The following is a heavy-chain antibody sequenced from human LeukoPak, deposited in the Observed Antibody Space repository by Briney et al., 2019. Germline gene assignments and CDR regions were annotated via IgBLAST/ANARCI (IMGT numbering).Heavy chain of an antibody. V-gene: IGHV3-7*01. J-gene: IGHJ4*02. CDR3: ARSTPIYFDY. CDR2: IKQDGSEK. D-gene: IGHD5/OR15-5a*01. Sequence: GGSLRLSCAASGFTFSSYAMSWVCQAPGKGLEWVANIKQDGSEKYYVDSVKGRFTISRDNAKNSLYLQMNSLRAEDTAVYYCARSTPIYFDYWGQGTLVTVSS. CDR1: GFTFSSYA.